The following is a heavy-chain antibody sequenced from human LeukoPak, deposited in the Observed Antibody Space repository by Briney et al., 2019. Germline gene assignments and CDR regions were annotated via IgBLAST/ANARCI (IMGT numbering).Heavy chain of an antibody. Sequence: PSETLSLTCTVSGGSISSYYWSWIRQSPGKGLEWIGFIYYSGSTTYNPSLKSRVTISVDTSKNQFSLKLSSVTAADTAVYYCARDKEGTSCYDYWGQGTLVTVSS. J-gene: IGHJ4*02. CDR1: GGSISSYY. CDR3: ARDKEGTSCYDY. V-gene: IGHV4-59*01. D-gene: IGHD2-2*01. CDR2: IYYSGST.